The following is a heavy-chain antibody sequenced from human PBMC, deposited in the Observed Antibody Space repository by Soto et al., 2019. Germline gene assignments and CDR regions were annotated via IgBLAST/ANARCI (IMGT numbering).Heavy chain of an antibody. J-gene: IGHJ4*02. CDR2: ISPDNGNT. Sequence: QVQLVQSGAEVRKPGASVSVSCKASGYTFTNYGINWVRQAPGQGPEWMGWISPDNGNTTYSHKFQGRVTMSRHTSTTTAYVDVSDLTSEDTAVYYCARDLFSVAPSTIEADAYWGQGTLVTVS. CDR1: GYTFTNYG. CDR3: ARDLFSVAPSTIEADAY. V-gene: IGHV1-18*01. D-gene: IGHD3-3*01.